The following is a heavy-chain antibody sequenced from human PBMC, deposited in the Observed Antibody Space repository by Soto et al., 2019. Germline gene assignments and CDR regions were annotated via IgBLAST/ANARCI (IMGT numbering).Heavy chain of an antibody. Sequence: ASVKVSCKAPGYTLTSYGISWVRQAPGQGLEWMGWISAYNGNTKYAQKFQGRVTMTTDTSTSTAYMELRSLRSDDTAVYYCARDLAAGMIDYWGQGTLVTVSS. J-gene: IGHJ4*02. V-gene: IGHV1-18*01. CDR3: ARDLAAGMIDY. D-gene: IGHD6-13*01. CDR1: GYTLTSYG. CDR2: ISAYNGNT.